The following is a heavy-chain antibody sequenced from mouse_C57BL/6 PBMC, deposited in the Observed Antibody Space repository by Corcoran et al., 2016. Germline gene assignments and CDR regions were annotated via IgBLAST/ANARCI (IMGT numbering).Heavy chain of an antibody. Sequence: QIQLVQSGPELKKPGETVKISCKASGYTFTTYGMSWVKQAPGKGLKWMGWINTYSGVPTYADDFKGRFAFSLETSASTAHLQINNLKNEDTATYVCARLVTTNYAMDYWGEGTSVTVSS. J-gene: IGHJ4*01. CDR3: ARLVTTNYAMDY. D-gene: IGHD2-2*01. CDR1: GYTFTTYG. V-gene: IGHV9-3*01. CDR2: INTYSGVP.